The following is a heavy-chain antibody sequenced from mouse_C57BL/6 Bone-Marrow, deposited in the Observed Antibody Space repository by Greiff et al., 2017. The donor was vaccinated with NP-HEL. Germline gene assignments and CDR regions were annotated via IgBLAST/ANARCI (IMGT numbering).Heavy chain of an antibody. Sequence: QVQLKQPGAELVRPGSSVKLSCKASGYTFTSYWMHWVKQRPIQGLEWIGNIDPSDSETHYNQKFKDKATLTVDKSSSTAYMQLSSLTSEDSAVYYCAREGLLLPWFAYWGQGTLVTVSA. D-gene: IGHD2-3*01. V-gene: IGHV1-52*01. J-gene: IGHJ3*01. CDR1: GYTFTSYW. CDR3: AREGLLLPWFAY. CDR2: IDPSDSET.